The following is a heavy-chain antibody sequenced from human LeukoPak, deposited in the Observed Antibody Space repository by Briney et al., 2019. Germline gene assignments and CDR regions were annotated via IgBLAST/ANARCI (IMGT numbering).Heavy chain of an antibody. Sequence: GESLKISCKGSGYSFTSYWIGWVRQMPGKGLEWMGIIYPGDSDTRYSPSFQGQVTISADKSISTAYLQWSSLKASDTAMYYCARQGSLTVGDIVVVPAAPRDWFDPWGQGTPVTVSS. D-gene: IGHD2-2*01. J-gene: IGHJ5*02. CDR2: IYPGDSDT. CDR1: GYSFTSYW. CDR3: ARQGSLTVGDIVVVPAAPRDWFDP. V-gene: IGHV5-51*01.